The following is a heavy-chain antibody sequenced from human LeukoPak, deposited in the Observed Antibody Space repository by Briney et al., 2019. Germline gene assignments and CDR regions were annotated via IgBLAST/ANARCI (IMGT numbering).Heavy chain of an antibody. Sequence: ASVKVSCKASGYTFTSYYMHWVRQAPGQGLEWMGITNPSGGSTSYAQKFQGRVTMTRDMSTSTVYMELSSLRSEDTAVYYCARDPVSYDSSGYYYFDYWGQGTLVTVSS. J-gene: IGHJ4*02. CDR2: TNPSGGST. D-gene: IGHD3-22*01. V-gene: IGHV1-46*01. CDR3: ARDPVSYDSSGYYYFDY. CDR1: GYTFTSYY.